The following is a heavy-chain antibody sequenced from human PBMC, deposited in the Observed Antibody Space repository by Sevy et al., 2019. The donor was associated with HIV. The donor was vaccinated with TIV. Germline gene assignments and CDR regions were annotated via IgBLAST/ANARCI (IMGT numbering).Heavy chain of an antibody. CDR2: FDPEDDKR. CDR1: GYSLTQLS. J-gene: IGHJ4*02. Sequence: ASVKVSCKVSGYSLTQLSMHWVRQAPGKGLEWMGSFDPEDDKRIYAQTFQGRVTMTEVTSTDTAYMELSSLRSEDTAVYYCATTKDYYENSGDPFDYWGQGTLVTVSS. D-gene: IGHD3-22*01. V-gene: IGHV1-24*01. CDR3: ATTKDYYENSGDPFDY.